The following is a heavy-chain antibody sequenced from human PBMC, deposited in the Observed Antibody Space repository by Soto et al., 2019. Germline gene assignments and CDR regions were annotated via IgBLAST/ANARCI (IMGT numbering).Heavy chain of an antibody. D-gene: IGHD3-22*01. CDR1: GGTFSSYA. Sequence: SVKVSCKASGGTFSSYAISWVRQAPGQGLEWMGGIIPIFGTANYAQKFQGRVTITADKSTSTAYMELSSLRSEDTAVYYCAGDPYYYDSSGYYYGYYFDYWGQGTLVTVSS. CDR3: AGDPYYYDSSGYYYGYYFDY. J-gene: IGHJ4*02. V-gene: IGHV1-69*06. CDR2: IIPIFGTA.